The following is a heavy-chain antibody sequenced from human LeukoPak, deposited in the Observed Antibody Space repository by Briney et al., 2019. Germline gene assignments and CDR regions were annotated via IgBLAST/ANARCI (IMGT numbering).Heavy chain of an antibody. Sequence: ASVKVSCTASGYTFTSYAMNWARQARGQGLEWMGWISGYNGNTKYVQKFQGRVTMTTDTSTSTAYMELRSLRSDDTAVYYCARDLTHRRNYDNSGYQIVPAFWGQGTLVTVSS. CDR3: ARDLTHRRNYDNSGYQIVPAF. V-gene: IGHV1-18*01. CDR2: ISGYNGNT. D-gene: IGHD3-22*01. CDR1: GYTFTSYA. J-gene: IGHJ4*02.